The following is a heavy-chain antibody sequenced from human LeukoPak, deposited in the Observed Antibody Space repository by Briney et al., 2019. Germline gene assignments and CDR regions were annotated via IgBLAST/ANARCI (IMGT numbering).Heavy chain of an antibody. V-gene: IGHV4-34*01. Sequence: SETLSLTCAVYGGSFSDYYWSWIRQPPGKGLEWIGEINHSGSTNYNPSLKSRVTISVDTSKNQFSLKLSSVTAADTAVYYCARVGYSGSPHFDYWGQGTLVTVSS. D-gene: IGHD1-26*01. CDR2: INHSGST. CDR3: ARVGYSGSPHFDY. CDR1: GGSFSDYY. J-gene: IGHJ4*02.